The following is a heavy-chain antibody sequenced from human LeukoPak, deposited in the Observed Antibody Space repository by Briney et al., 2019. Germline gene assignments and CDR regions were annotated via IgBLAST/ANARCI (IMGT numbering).Heavy chain of an antibody. V-gene: IGHV4-59*01. CDR3: ARAPIGSCGGDCYSVYYYYYMDV. Sequence: SETLSPTCTVSGGSISSYHWSWIRQPPGKGLEWIGYIYYSGSTNYNPSLKSRVTISVDTSKNQFSLKLSSVTAADTAVYYCARAPIGSCGGDCYSVYYYYYMDVWGKGTTVTVSS. CDR2: IYYSGST. J-gene: IGHJ6*03. CDR1: GGSISSYH. D-gene: IGHD2-21*01.